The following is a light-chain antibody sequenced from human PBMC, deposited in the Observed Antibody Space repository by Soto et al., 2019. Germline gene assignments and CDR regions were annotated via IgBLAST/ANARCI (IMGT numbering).Light chain of an antibody. Sequence: EIVLTQSPATLSLSPGERATLSCRASQSVSSSLAWYQQKPGQAPRLFIYGASNRASGIPARFSGSGSGTDFTLTIRSLEPEDFAVYYCQQRSNWPAITFGQGTRLEMK. V-gene: IGKV3-11*01. CDR3: QQRSNWPAIT. J-gene: IGKJ5*01. CDR1: QSVSSS. CDR2: GAS.